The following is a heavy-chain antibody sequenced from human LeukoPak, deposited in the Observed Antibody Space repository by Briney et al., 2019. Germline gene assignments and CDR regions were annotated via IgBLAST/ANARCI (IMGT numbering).Heavy chain of an antibody. J-gene: IGHJ3*02. CDR1: GFTFGSNW. CDR2: IQSDGSTT. D-gene: IGHD3-22*01. Sequence: PGGSLRLSCAASGFTFGSNWMHWVRQAPGKGLVWVSRIQSDGSTTSHADSVKGRFTISRDNAKSTLYLQMNSLRAEDTAVYYCARDGYYYNNSGYYAFDIWGQGTMVTVSS. CDR3: ARDGYYYNNSGYYAFDI. V-gene: IGHV3-74*01.